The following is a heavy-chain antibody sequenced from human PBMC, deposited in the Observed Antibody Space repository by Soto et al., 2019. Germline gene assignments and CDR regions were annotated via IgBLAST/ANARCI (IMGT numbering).Heavy chain of an antibody. Sequence: GGSLRLSCAASGFTFSSYSMNWVRQAPGKGLAWVSYISGSSSTKYYADSVKGRFTISRDNAKNSLYLQMNSLRSEDTTVYYCASPRESGSYYELDYWGQGTLVTVSS. CDR1: GFTFSSYS. CDR2: ISGSSSTK. J-gene: IGHJ4*02. CDR3: ASPRESGSYYELDY. D-gene: IGHD1-26*01. V-gene: IGHV3-48*01.